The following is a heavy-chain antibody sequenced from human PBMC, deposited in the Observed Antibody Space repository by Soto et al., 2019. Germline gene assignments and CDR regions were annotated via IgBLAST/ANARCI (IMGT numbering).Heavy chain of an antibody. D-gene: IGHD6-19*01. V-gene: IGHV3-64*04. Sequence: GGSLRLSCSASGFTFRNYAMHWVRQAPGKGLEYVSSISSDASDAYYADSVKGRFTISRDNSKNTLYLQMNSLRAEDTAVYYCERGVRIAVAGTSFDYWAQATLVTVS. J-gene: IGHJ4*02. CDR2: ISSDASDA. CDR1: GFTFRNYA. CDR3: ERGVRIAVAGTSFDY.